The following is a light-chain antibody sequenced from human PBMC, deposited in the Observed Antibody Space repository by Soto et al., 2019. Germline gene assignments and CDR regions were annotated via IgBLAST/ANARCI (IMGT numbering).Light chain of an antibody. CDR2: LNSDGSH. CDR3: QTWVTGIQV. Sequence: QSVLTQSPSASASLGASVKLTCTLSSWHSSYAIAWHQQQPEKGPRYLMKLNSDGSHSKGDGIPDRFSGSSSGAERYLTISSLQSEDEADYYCQTWVTGIQVFGGGTKLTVL. V-gene: IGLV4-69*01. CDR1: SWHSSYA. J-gene: IGLJ3*02.